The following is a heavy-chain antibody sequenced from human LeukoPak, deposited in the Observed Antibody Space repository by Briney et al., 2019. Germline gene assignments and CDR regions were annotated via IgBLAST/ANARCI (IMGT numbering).Heavy chain of an antibody. CDR1: GYTFTSYA. J-gene: IGHJ5*02. Sequence: GASVKVSCKASGYTFTSYAMHWVRQAPGQRLEWMGWINAGNGNTKCSQKFQGRVTITRDTSASTAYMELSSLRSEDTAVYYCARLALRQNWFDPWGQGTLVTVSS. V-gene: IGHV1-3*01. D-gene: IGHD3-16*01. CDR3: ARLALRQNWFDP. CDR2: INAGNGNT.